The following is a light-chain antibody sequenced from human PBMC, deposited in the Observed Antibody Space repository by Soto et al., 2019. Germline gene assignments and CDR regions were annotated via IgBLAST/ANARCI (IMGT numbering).Light chain of an antibody. CDR2: KAS. CDR3: QHYNSYPEA. J-gene: IGKJ1*01. CDR1: QTISSW. V-gene: IGKV1-5*03. Sequence: DIQMTQSPSTLSGSVGDRVTITCRASQTISSWLAWYQQKPGKAPKLLIYKASTLKSGVPSRFSGSGSGTEFTLTISSLQPDDFATYYCQHYNSYPEAFGQGTKGDI.